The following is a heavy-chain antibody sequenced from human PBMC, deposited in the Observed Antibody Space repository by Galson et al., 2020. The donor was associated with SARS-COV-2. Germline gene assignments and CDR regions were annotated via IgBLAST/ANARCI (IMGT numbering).Heavy chain of an antibody. D-gene: IGHD3-3*01. V-gene: IGHV4-59*01. J-gene: IGHJ6*03. CDR1: GGSIRGSY. CDR2: MFYNGGT. Sequence: SETLSLTCTVSGGSIRGSYCSWIRQPPGKALEWVGYMFYNGGTKYNTSLQSRVTISGDTSKKQFSLILTSVPAADTDVYYCARTRYLEAGYYMDVWGKGTTVIVSS. CDR3: ARTRYLEAGYYMDV.